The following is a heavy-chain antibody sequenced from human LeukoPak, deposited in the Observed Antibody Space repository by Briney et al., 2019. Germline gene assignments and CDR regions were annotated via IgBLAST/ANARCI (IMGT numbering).Heavy chain of an antibody. CDR3: AKDYYDSSGYLYYYYYYMDV. CDR1: GFTFSSYG. J-gene: IGHJ6*03. CDR2: IRYDGSNK. D-gene: IGHD3-22*01. Sequence: GGSLRLSCAASGFTFSSYGMHWVRQAPGKGLEWVAFIRYDGSNKYYADSVKGRFTISRDNSKNTLYLQMNSLRAEDTAVYYCAKDYYDSSGYLYYYYYYMDVWGKGTTVTISS. V-gene: IGHV3-30*02.